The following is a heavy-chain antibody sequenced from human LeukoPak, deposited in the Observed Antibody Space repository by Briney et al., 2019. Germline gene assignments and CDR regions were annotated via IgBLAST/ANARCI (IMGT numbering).Heavy chain of an antibody. CDR3: ATSYDAKTAPYDL. Sequence: SETLSLTCTVSGGSISSYCWNRVRQPPGKGLEWIGYIYTSGTTDYNPSLKSRVTMSVDTSKNQLSMELRFLTAADTAVYYCATSYDAKTAPYDLWGQGTLVTVSS. D-gene: IGHD3-3*01. CDR1: GGSISSYC. CDR2: IYTSGTT. J-gene: IGHJ5*02. V-gene: IGHV4-4*09.